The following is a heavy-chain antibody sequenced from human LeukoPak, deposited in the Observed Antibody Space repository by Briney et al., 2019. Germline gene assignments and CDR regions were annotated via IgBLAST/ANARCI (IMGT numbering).Heavy chain of an antibody. D-gene: IGHD2-21*02. V-gene: IGHV1-46*01. CDR1: GYTFTNYY. CDR3: ARSGYLVVTAYDAFDI. Sequence: ASVKVSRKPFGYTFTNYYIHWVRQAPGQGLEWMGIINPRGDYTTYAQNFQGRVTMTRDTSTSTIYMELSSLRSEDTAVYYCARSGYLVVTAYDAFDIWGQGTMVTVSS. CDR2: INPRGDYT. J-gene: IGHJ3*02.